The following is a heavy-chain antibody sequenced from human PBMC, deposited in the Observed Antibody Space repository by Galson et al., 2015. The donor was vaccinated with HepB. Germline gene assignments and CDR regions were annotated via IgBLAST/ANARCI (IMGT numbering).Heavy chain of an antibody. CDR3: ARDSDGWELLHDAFDI. J-gene: IGHJ3*02. CDR1: GFTFSSYS. Sequence: SLRLSCAASGFTFSSYSMNWVRQAPGKGLEWVSYISSSSSTIYYTDSVKGRFTISRDNAKNSLYLQMNSLRDEDTAVYYCARDSDGWELLHDAFDIWGQGIMVTVSS. CDR2: ISSSSSTI. D-gene: IGHD1-26*01. V-gene: IGHV3-48*02.